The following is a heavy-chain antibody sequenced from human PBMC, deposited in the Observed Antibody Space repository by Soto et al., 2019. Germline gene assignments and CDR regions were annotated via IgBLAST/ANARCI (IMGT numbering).Heavy chain of an antibody. J-gene: IGHJ3*01. CDR2: IAGVDI. Sequence: GGSLRLSCAGNGLTMSTYAMSWVRQAPGKGLEWVSTIAGVDIFYADSVQGRFTISIDNSKNLLSLQMNSLTADDTATYYCAKDNFKGNGIYDGFDVWGQGTTVTVSS. V-gene: IGHV3-23*01. D-gene: IGHD1-20*01. CDR1: GLTMSTYA. CDR3: AKDNFKGNGIYDGFDV.